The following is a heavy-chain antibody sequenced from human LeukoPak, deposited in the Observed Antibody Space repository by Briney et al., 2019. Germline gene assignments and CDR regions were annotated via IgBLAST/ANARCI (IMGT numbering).Heavy chain of an antibody. Sequence: PGGSLRLLCAASGFTFSSYSMNGVRQAPGRGLEGGSSISSSSSYIYYADSVKDRFTISRDNAKNSLYLQMNSLRAEDTAVYYCARDFRDYYDPRGSYYYMDVWGKGTTVTVSS. J-gene: IGHJ6*03. CDR3: ARDFRDYYDPRGSYYYMDV. CDR1: GFTFSSYS. V-gene: IGHV3-21*01. D-gene: IGHD3-22*01. CDR2: ISSSSSYI.